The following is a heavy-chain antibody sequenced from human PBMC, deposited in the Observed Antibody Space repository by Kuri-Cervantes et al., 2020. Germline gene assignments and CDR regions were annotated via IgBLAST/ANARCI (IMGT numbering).Heavy chain of an antibody. Sequence: ASVKVSCKASGYTFTSYYMHWVRQAPGQGLEWMGIINPSGGSTSYAQKFQGRVTITADKSTSTAYMELSSLRSEDTAVYYCARPHCSSTSCYYYFDYWGQGTLVTVSS. CDR1: GYTFTSYY. CDR3: ARPHCSSTSCYYYFDY. V-gene: IGHV1-46*01. D-gene: IGHD2-2*01. J-gene: IGHJ4*02. CDR2: INPSGGST.